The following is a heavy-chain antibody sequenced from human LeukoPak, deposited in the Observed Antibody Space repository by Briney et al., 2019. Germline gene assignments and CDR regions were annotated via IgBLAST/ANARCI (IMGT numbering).Heavy chain of an antibody. CDR2: IYSGGST. D-gene: IGHD1-26*01. CDR1: GFTVSSNY. CDR3: ARDLGSPAGVDY. V-gene: IGHV3-66*02. Sequence: GGSLRLSCAASGFTVSSNYMSWVRQAPGKGLEWVSVIYSGGSTYYADSVKGRSTISRDNSKNTLYLQMNSLRAEDTAVYYCARDLGSPAGVDYWGQGTLVTVSS. J-gene: IGHJ4*02.